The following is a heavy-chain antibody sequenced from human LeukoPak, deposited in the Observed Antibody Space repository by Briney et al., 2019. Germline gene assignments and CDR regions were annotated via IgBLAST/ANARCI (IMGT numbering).Heavy chain of an antibody. CDR2: IRYDGSNK. J-gene: IGHJ3*02. V-gene: IGHV3-30*02. CDR1: GFTFSSYG. CDR3: AKAGYDSSGYGLDAFDI. D-gene: IGHD3-22*01. Sequence: PGGSLRLSCAASGFTFSSYGMHWVRQAPGKGREGVAFIRYDGSNKYYADSVKGRFTISRDNSKNTLYLQMNSLRAEDTAVYYYAKAGYDSSGYGLDAFDIWGQGTMVTVSS.